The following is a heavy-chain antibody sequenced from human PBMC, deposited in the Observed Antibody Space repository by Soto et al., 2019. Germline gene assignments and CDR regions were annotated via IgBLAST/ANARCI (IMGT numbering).Heavy chain of an antibody. J-gene: IGHJ5*02. D-gene: IGHD6-13*01. V-gene: IGHV3-30*18. CDR3: AKGLGSSSWGWFDP. Sequence: PGGSLRLSCAASGFTFSSYAMSRVRQAPGKGLEWVSVISCNGNKKYYADTVKGRFTISRDNSKNTLYLQMNSLRAEDTAVYYCAKGLGSSSWGWFDPWGQGTLVTVSS. CDR2: ISCNGNKK. CDR1: GFTFSSYA.